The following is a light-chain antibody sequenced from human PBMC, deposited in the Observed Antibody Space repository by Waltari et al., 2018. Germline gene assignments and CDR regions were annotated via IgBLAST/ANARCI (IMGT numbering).Light chain of an antibody. CDR3: QQYYSTPYT. V-gene: IGKV4-1*01. J-gene: IGKJ2*01. CDR2: WAS. Sequence: NVMTHTTDSLAVCLGEGDNSYCNYSQSVVYSSNNKNYLAWYQQKPGQPPKLLIYWASTRESGVPDRFSGSGSGTDFTLTIRSLQAEDVAVYDCQQYYSTPYTFGQGTKLEIK. CDR1: QSVVYSSNNKNY.